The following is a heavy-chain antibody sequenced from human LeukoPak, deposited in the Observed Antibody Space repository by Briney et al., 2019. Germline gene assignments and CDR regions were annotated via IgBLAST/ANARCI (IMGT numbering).Heavy chain of an antibody. D-gene: IGHD6-13*01. V-gene: IGHV5-51*01. CDR1: GCGFSNFW. CDR2: IYPGYSHT. J-gene: IGHJ3*02. CDR3: ARHGTPAAAGGAFDI. Sequence: GESPKISCKGSGCGFSNFWIGWVRQMPGKGLEWMGIIYPGYSHTRYSPSFQGQVTISADKSITTAYLQWSSLKASDTAMYYCARHGTPAAAGGAFDIWGHGTMVTVSS.